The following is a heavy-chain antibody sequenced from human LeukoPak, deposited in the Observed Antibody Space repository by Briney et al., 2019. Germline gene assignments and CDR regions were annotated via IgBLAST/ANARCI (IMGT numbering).Heavy chain of an antibody. J-gene: IGHJ5*02. D-gene: IGHD6-13*01. V-gene: IGHV3-21*01. CDR3: TRGPYSSSWYNWFDP. CDR2: ISISSSYI. CDR1: GFTFSSYS. Sequence: KAGGSLRLSCAASGFTFSSYSMNWVRQAPGKGLEWVSSISISSSYIYYADSVRGRFTISRDNAKNSLYLQMNSLRAEDSAVYYCTRGPYSSSWYNWFDPWGQGTLVTVSS.